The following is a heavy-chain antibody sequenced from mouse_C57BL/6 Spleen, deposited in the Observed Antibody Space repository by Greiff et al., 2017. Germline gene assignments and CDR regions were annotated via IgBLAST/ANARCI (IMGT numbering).Heavy chain of an antibody. Sequence: EVQLQQSGPELVKPGASVKISCKASGYTFTDYYMNWVKQSHGKSLEWIGDINPNNGGTSYNQKFKGKATLTVDKSSSTAYMELRSLTSEDSAVYYCARSIPHGYYFDYWGQGTTLTVSS. CDR1: GYTFTDYY. J-gene: IGHJ2*01. V-gene: IGHV1-26*01. CDR3: ARSIPHGYYFDY. D-gene: IGHD2-2*01. CDR2: INPNNGGT.